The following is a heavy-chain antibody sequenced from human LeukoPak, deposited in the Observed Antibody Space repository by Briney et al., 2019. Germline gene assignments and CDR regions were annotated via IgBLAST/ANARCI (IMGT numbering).Heavy chain of an antibody. D-gene: IGHD3-22*01. CDR2: ISSSSSYI. Sequence: GGSLRLSCAASGFTFSSYWMHWVRQAPGKGLVWVSSISSSSSYIYYADSVKGRFTISRDNAKNSLYLQMNSLRAEDTAVYYCARGGSSGYNYNAFDIWGQGTMVTVSS. V-gene: IGHV3-21*01. J-gene: IGHJ3*02. CDR3: ARGGSSGYNYNAFDI. CDR1: GFTFSSYW.